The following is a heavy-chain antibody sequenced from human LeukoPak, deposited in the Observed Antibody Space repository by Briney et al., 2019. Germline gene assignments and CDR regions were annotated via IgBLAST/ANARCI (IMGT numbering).Heavy chain of an antibody. CDR1: GFTFSNYW. CDR2: INGDGSTT. D-gene: IGHD1-26*01. V-gene: IGHV3-74*01. Sequence: GGSLRLSCAASGFTFSNYWMHWVRQAPGKGLLWVSHINGDGSTTGFADSVKGRFTISRDNAKNTLYLHMNSLRAEDTAVYYCARLVGTVTTYDLWGHGTMVSVSS. J-gene: IGHJ3*01. CDR3: ARLVGTVTTYDL.